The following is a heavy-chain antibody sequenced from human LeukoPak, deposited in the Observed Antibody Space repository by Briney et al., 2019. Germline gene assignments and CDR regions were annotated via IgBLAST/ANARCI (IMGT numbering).Heavy chain of an antibody. V-gene: IGHV3-30-3*01. CDR2: ISYDGSNK. CDR1: GFTFSSYA. D-gene: IGHD6-19*01. Sequence: GRSLRLSCAASGFTFSSYAMHWVRQAPGKGLEWVAVISYDGSNKYYADSVQGRFTISRDNAKNTLYLQMNSLRAEDTAVYYCASCVAVPGLPDYWGQGTLVTVSS. CDR3: ASCVAVPGLPDY. J-gene: IGHJ4*02.